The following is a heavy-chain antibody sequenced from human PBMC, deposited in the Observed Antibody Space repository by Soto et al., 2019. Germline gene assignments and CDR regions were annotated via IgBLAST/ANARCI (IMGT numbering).Heavy chain of an antibody. CDR2: IYYSGST. V-gene: IGHV4-59*08. Sequence: QVQLQESGPGLVKPSETLSLTCTVSGSSISSYYWSWIRQPPGKGLEWIGYIYYSGSTNYNPSLKSRVTISVDTSKNQFSLKLSSVTAADTAVYYCARMTTVNWFDPWGQGTLVTVSS. D-gene: IGHD4-17*01. CDR1: GSSISSYY. J-gene: IGHJ5*02. CDR3: ARMTTVNWFDP.